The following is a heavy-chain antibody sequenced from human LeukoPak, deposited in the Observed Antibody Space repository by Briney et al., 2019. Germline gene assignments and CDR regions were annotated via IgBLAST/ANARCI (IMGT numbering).Heavy chain of an antibody. D-gene: IGHD3-3*01. CDR3: TRDKDYDFWSGYYTYYYYYMDV. J-gene: IGHJ6*03. CDR1: GFTFGDYA. CDR2: IRSKAYGGTT. Sequence: GGSLRLSCTASGFTFGDYAMSWFRQAPGKELEGLGFIRSKAYGGTTEYAASVKGRFTISRDDSKSIAYLQMNSLKTEDTAVYYCTRDKDYDFWSGYYTYYYYYMDVWGKGTTVTVSS. V-gene: IGHV3-49*03.